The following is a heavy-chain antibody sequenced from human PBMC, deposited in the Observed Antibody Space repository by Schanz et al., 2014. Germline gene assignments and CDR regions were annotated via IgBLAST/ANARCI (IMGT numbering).Heavy chain of an antibody. D-gene: IGHD3-3*01. CDR1: GFTVNTNY. J-gene: IGHJ4*02. CDR2: MYINSGST. V-gene: IGHV3-53*01. CDR3: ARDKGGYYPFDY. Sequence: EVQLVESGGGLIQPGGSLRLSCAVSGFTVNTNYMSWVRQAPGKGLEWISSMYINSGSTQYADSVKGQFIISRDSSKNTLFLQMNSLRAEDTAVYYCARDKGGYYPFDYWGQGTLVTVSS.